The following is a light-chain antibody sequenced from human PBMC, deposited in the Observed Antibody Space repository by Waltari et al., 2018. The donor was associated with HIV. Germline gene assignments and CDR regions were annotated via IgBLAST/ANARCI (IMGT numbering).Light chain of an antibody. CDR1: QRVSSIH. J-gene: IGKJ2*03. CDR2: ATS. V-gene: IGKV3-20*01. Sequence: DIVLTQSPSTLSLPPGERATLSCRASQRVSSIHLAWYQQRPGQAPRLLIYATSNSATGIPDRFSGSGSGTDFTLTISRLEPEDFAVYYCQQYGDSPRYSFGQGTKLEIK. CDR3: QQYGDSPRYS.